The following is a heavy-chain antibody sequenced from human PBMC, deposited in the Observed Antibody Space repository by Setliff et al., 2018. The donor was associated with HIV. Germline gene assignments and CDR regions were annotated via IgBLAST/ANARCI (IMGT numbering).Heavy chain of an antibody. Sequence: PSETLSLTCNVSGASISSYYWSWIRQPPGKGLEWIGYVYHSGGTNYNPSLKSRLTISTDASKNQFSLKLSSVTAADTAVYYCARLLNYYGNWFDPWGQGTLVTVS. V-gene: IGHV4-59*08. CDR3: ARLLNYYGNWFDP. CDR1: GASISSYY. J-gene: IGHJ5*02. D-gene: IGHD3-10*01. CDR2: VYHSGGT.